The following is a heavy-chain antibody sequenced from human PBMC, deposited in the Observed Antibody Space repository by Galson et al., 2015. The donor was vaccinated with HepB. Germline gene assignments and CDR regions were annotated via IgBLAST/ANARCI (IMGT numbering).Heavy chain of an antibody. V-gene: IGHV3-21*01. CDR2: ISSSSNYI. CDR1: GFTFSSYS. CDR3: ARVGAILDYYGMDV. Sequence: SLRLSCAASGFTFSSYSMNWVRQAPGKGPEWVSSISSSSNYIYYADSVKGRFTISRDNAKNSLYLQMNSLRAEDTAVYYCARVGAILDYYGMDVWGQGTTVTVSS. J-gene: IGHJ6*02. D-gene: IGHD3-3*01.